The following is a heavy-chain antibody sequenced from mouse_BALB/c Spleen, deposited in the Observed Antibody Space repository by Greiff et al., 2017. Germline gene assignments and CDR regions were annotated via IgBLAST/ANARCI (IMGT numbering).Heavy chain of an antibody. V-gene: IGHV5-17*02. CDR2: ISSGSSTI. D-gene: IGHD1-1*01. J-gene: IGHJ1*01. CDR3: ARLGSSYWYFDV. CDR1: GFTFSSFG. Sequence: EVQRVESGGGLVQPGGSRKLSCAASGFTFSSFGMHWVRQAPEKGLEWVAYISSGSSTIYYAATVKGRFTISRDNPKNTLFLQMTSLRSEDTSMYDCARLGSSYWYFDVWGAGTTVTVSS.